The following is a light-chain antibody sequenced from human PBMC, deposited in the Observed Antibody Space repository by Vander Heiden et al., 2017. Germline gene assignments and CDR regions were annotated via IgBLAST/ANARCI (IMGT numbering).Light chain of an antibody. V-gene: IGKV1-39*01. Sequence: DIQMTQSPSSRSASVGDRATTACRASQSISTYLDWYQQKPGKAPKLLIYGASSLPSGVPSRFSGSGSGTDFTLTITSLQLEDFATYYCQQSYRTPLTFGGGTKVEIK. J-gene: IGKJ4*01. CDR2: GAS. CDR3: QQSYRTPLT. CDR1: QSISTY.